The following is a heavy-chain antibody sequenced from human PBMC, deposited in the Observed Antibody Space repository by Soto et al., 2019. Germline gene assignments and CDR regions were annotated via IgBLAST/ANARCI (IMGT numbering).Heavy chain of an antibody. V-gene: IGHV4-59*01. D-gene: IGHD3-16*02. J-gene: IGHJ4*02. CDR2: ISYSGNT. Sequence: SETLSLTCTVSRGSISSYYWSWIRQPPGKGLEWIGYISYSGNTNYNASLKSRVTISVDTSTNQFSLRVTSVTAADTAVYYCACFGGLGELSPFFDSWARGPLVTVSS. CDR1: RGSISSYY. CDR3: ACFGGLGELSPFFDS.